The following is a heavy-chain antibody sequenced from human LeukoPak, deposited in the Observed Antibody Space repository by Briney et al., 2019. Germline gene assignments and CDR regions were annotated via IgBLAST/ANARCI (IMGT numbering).Heavy chain of an antibody. Sequence: GGSLRLSCAASGFTFSSYSMNWVRQAPGKGLEWVPSISSSSSYIYYADSVKGRFTISRDNAKNSLYLQMNSLRAEDTAVYCCARTNGDYVSGYDAFDIWGQGTMVTVSS. CDR2: ISSSSSYI. J-gene: IGHJ3*02. CDR3: ARTNGDYVSGYDAFDI. CDR1: GFTFSSYS. V-gene: IGHV3-21*01. D-gene: IGHD4-17*01.